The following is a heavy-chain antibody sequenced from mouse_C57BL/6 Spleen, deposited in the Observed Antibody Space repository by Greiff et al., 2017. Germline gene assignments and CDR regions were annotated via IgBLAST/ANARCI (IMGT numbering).Heavy chain of an antibody. CDR2: ILPGSGST. Sequence: LMKPGASVKLSCKATGYTFTGYWIEWVKQRPGHGLEWIGEILPGSGSTNYNEKFKGKATFTADTSSNTAYMQLSSLTTEDSAIYYCASPLIYYYGSSPFAYWGQGTLVTVSA. CDR1: GYTFTGYW. J-gene: IGHJ3*01. V-gene: IGHV1-9*01. D-gene: IGHD1-1*01. CDR3: ASPLIYYYGSSPFAY.